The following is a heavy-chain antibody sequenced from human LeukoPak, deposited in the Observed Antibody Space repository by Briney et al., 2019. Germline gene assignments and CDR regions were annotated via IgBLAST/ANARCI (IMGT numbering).Heavy chain of an antibody. V-gene: IGHV4-59*01. Sequence: SETLSLTCTVSGGSISSYYWSWIRQPPGKGLEWIGYIYYSGSTNHNPSLKSRVTISVDTSKNQFSLELSSVTAADTVVYYCARGGRPGSDDAFDIWGQGTTVTVSS. CDR2: IYYSGST. D-gene: IGHD3-10*01. J-gene: IGHJ3*02. CDR1: GGSISSYY. CDR3: ARGGRPGSDDAFDI.